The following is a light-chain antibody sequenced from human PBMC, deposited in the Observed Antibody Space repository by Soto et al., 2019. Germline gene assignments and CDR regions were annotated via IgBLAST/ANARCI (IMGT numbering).Light chain of an antibody. J-gene: IGLJ1*01. V-gene: IGLV1-51*01. CDR2: DDN. CDR1: SSNIGGNS. Sequence: QSVPSPAPSVSAAPGQKVTISCSASSSNIGGNSVSWYQQLPGTAPKLLIYDDNKRPSGIPDRFSGSKSGTSATLGITGFQTGDEADYYCGSWDSSMSAYVFGTGTKVTVL. CDR3: GSWDSSMSAYV.